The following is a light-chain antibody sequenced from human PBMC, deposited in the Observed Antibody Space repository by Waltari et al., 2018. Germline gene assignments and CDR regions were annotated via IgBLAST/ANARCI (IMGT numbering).Light chain of an antibody. J-gene: IGLJ2*01. CDR2: EGT. Sequence: QSALTQPASVSGSPGQSITISCIGHSTNVGSFNFVSWYQHHPGKAPKLMIYEGTKRPSGVSNRFSGSQSGNTASLTISGLQAEDEADYHCCSYTGSHIHVIFGGGTKLTVL. V-gene: IGLV2-23*01. CDR3: CSYTGSHIHVI. CDR1: STNVGSFNF.